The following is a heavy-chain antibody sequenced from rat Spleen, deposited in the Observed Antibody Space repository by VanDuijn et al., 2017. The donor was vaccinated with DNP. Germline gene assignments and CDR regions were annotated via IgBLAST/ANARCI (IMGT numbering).Heavy chain of an antibody. D-gene: IGHD5-1*01. J-gene: IGHJ1*01. CDR3: ARGSGSYYWYFDF. V-gene: IGHV5S10*01. CDR2: IIYDGIRT. Sequence: AASGFTFSSFPMAWVRQAPTKGLEWVATIIYDGIRTYYRDSVKGRFTISRDTAQSTLYLQMDSLRSEDTATYYCARGSGSYYWYFDFWGPGTMVTVSS. CDR1: GFTFSSFP.